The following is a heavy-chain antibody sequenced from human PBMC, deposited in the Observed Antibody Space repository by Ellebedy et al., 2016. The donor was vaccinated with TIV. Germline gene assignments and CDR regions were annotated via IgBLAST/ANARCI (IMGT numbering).Heavy chain of an antibody. Sequence: AASVKVSCKASGGTFSSYAISWVRQAPGQGLEWMGGIIPIFGTANYAQKFQGRVTITADESTSTAYMELSSLRSEDTAVYYCARDTAMVGYYYYGMDVWGQGTTVTVSS. CDR1: GGTFSSYA. CDR3: ARDTAMVGYYYYGMDV. J-gene: IGHJ6*02. V-gene: IGHV1-69*13. CDR2: IIPIFGTA. D-gene: IGHD5-18*01.